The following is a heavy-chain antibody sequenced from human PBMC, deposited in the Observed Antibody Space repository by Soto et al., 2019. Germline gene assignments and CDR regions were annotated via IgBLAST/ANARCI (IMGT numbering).Heavy chain of an antibody. CDR2: IYYSGST. Sequence: SETLSLTCTVSGGSISSSSYYLGWIRPPPGKGLEWIGSIYYSGSTYYNPSLKSRVTISVDTSKNQFSLKLSSVTAADTAVYYCARHVGGSSGWYANYYFDYWGQGTLVTVSS. CDR3: ARHVGGSSGWYANYYFDY. D-gene: IGHD6-19*01. V-gene: IGHV4-39*01. J-gene: IGHJ4*02. CDR1: GGSISSSSYY.